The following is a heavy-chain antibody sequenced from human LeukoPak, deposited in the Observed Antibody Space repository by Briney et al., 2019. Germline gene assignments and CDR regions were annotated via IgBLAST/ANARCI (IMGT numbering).Heavy chain of an antibody. CDR3: ARDAGDGYNWRIGFDP. CDR2: IIPIFGTA. D-gene: IGHD5-24*01. Sequence: WASVKVSCKASGGTFSSYAISWVRQAPGQGLEWMGGIIPIFGTANYAQKFQGRVTITTDESTSTAYMELSSLRSEDTGVYYCARDAGDGYNWRIGFDPWGQGTLVTVSS. V-gene: IGHV1-69*05. CDR1: GGTFSSYA. J-gene: IGHJ5*02.